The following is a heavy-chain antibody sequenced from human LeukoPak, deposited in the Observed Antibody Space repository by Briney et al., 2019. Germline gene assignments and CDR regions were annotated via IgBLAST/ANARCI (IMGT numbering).Heavy chain of an antibody. CDR3: VKPYTSGWYYFDS. CDR2: MSGSGGTS. J-gene: IGHJ4*02. V-gene: IGHV3-23*01. D-gene: IGHD6-19*01. CDR1: GFTFSRYS. Sequence: PGGSLRLTCAASGFTFSRYSMNWVRQTPRKGLEWVSGMSGSGGTSYYADSVKGRFTISRDNSKNTLYLQMNSLRAEDTAIYFCVKPYTSGWYYFDSWGQGTLVTVSS.